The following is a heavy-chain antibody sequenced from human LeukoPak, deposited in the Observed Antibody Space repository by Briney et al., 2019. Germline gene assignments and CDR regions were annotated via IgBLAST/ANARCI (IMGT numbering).Heavy chain of an antibody. CDR1: GFTFSDYY. Sequence: GGSLRLSCAASGFTFSDYYMSWIRQAPGKGLEWVSYISSSGSTIYYADSVKGRFTISRDNAKNSLYLQMNSLRAEDTAVYYCARDRGGYTPWELLRPFDYWGQGTLVTVSS. CDR3: ARDRGGYTPWELLRPFDY. J-gene: IGHJ4*02. D-gene: IGHD1-26*01. CDR2: ISSSGSTI. V-gene: IGHV3-11*01.